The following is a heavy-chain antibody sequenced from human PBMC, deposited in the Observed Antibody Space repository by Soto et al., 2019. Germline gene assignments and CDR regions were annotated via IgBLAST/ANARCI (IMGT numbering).Heavy chain of an antibody. CDR3: ARGTTYYYDSSGSTG. Sequence: ESGGGLVQPGGSLRLSCAASGFTFSSYWMSWVRQAPGKGLEWVANIKQDGSEKYYVDSVKGRFTISRDNAKNSLYLQMNSLRAEDTAVYYCARGTTYYYDSSGSTGWGQGTLVTVSS. D-gene: IGHD3-22*01. CDR2: IKQDGSEK. J-gene: IGHJ4*02. V-gene: IGHV3-7*03. CDR1: GFTFSSYW.